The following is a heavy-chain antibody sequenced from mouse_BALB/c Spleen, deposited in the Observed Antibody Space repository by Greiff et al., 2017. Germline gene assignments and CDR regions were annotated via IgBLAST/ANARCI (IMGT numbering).Heavy chain of an antibody. CDR3: ARGGYGSSYEAY. D-gene: IGHD1-1*01. CDR1: GFNIKDYY. CDR2: IDPENGNT. Sequence: DVQLQESGAELVRPGALVKLSCKASGFNIKDYYMHWVKQRPEQGLEWIGWIDPENGNTIYDPKFQGKASITADTSSNTAYLQLSSLTSEDTAVYYCARGGYGSSYEAYWGQGTLVTVSA. V-gene: IGHV14-1*02. J-gene: IGHJ3*01.